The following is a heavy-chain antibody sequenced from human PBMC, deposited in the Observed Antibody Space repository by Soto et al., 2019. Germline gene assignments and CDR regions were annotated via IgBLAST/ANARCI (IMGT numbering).Heavy chain of an antibody. CDR1: GFTFSSYA. Sequence: QVQLVESGGGVVQPGRSLRLSCAASGFTFSSYAMHWVRQAPGKGLEWVAVISYDGSNKYYADSVKGRFTISRDNSKNSLYLQMHRLRAEDTAVYYCARDADYGDYGGGYYYCGMDVWGQGTTVTVSS. CDR2: ISYDGSNK. J-gene: IGHJ6*02. D-gene: IGHD4-17*01. V-gene: IGHV3-30-3*01. CDR3: ARDADYGDYGGGYYYCGMDV.